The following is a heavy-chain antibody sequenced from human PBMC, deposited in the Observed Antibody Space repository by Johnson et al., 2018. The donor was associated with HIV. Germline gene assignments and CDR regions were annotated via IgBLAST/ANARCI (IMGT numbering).Heavy chain of an antibody. CDR2: IRYDGSNK. Sequence: QVQLVESGGGVVQPGGSLRLSCAASAFNFNTYGMDWVRQAPGKGLEWVAFIRYDGSNKYYADSVKGRFTISRDNSKNTMYLQMNSLRAEDTAVYYCARTTLRFLDRGDDAFDIWGQGTMVTFSS. CDR3: ARTTLRFLDRGDDAFDI. D-gene: IGHD3-3*01. CDR1: AFNFNTYG. V-gene: IGHV3-30*02. J-gene: IGHJ3*02.